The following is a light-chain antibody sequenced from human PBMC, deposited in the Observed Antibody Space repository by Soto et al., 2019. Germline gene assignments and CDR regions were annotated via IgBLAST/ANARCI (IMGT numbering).Light chain of an antibody. Sequence: EIVLTQSPATLSLSPGERATLSCRASQSVSSYLAWYQQKPGQAPRLLIYDASNRATGIPARFSGSGSGTEFTLTISSLQSEDFAVYYCQQYNNAAITFGGGTKVDIK. CDR3: QQYNNAAIT. J-gene: IGKJ4*01. CDR1: QSVSSY. V-gene: IGKV3-11*01. CDR2: DAS.